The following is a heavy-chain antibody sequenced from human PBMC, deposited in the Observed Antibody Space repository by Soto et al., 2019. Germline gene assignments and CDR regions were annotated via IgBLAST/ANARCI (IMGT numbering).Heavy chain of an antibody. Sequence: EVHLVESGGGLIQRGGSLRLSCAASGFNVSSSYMSWVRQAPGKGLEWVSIIYSGGSTSYADSVKGRLTISRDNSKNTLYLQMDSLRAEDTAMYYCARERGWNDVDYGMDVGGQGTTVTVSS. V-gene: IGHV3-53*01. D-gene: IGHD1-1*01. J-gene: IGHJ6*02. CDR1: GFNVSSSY. CDR3: ARERGWNDVDYGMDV. CDR2: IYSGGST.